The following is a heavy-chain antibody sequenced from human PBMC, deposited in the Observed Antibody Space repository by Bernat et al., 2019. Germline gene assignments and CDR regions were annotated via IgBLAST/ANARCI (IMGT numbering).Heavy chain of an antibody. D-gene: IGHD2-21*01. J-gene: IGHJ4*02. CDR1: GGSVNSGDSY. CDR2: IYYSGST. V-gene: IGHV4-31*03. Sequence: QMQLQESGPGLVKPSETLSLTCTVSGGSVNSGDSYWTWIRQHPGKGLEWIGQIYYSGSTFYNPSLKSRVSSSLDTSQNQFSLRLTSVTAADTAVYFCARGVAGSPAYFDFWGPGTRVTVSS. CDR3: ARGVAGSPAYFDF.